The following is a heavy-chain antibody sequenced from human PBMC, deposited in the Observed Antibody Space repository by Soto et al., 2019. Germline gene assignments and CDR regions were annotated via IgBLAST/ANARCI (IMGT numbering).Heavy chain of an antibody. CDR2: IYYSGST. Sequence: PSETLSLTCTVSGGSISSYYWSWIRQPPGKGLEWIGYIYYSGSTYYNPSLKSRVTISVDTSKNQFSLKLSSVTAADTAVYYCARHTPAISISDHWGQGTMVTVPQ. CDR1: GGSISSYY. J-gene: IGHJ4*02. CDR3: ARHTPAISISDH. V-gene: IGHV4-59*04. D-gene: IGHD2-15*01.